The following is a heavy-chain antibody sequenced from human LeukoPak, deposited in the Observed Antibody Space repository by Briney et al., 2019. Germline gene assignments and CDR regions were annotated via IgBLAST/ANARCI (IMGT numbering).Heavy chain of an antibody. CDR1: GFTFSSYT. J-gene: IGHJ4*02. V-gene: IGHV3-23*01. CDR3: AKDSAAVGGPTTD. CDR2: ISGSGGIT. D-gene: IGHD6-13*01. Sequence: GGSLRLSCAASGFTFSSYTMSWVRQAPGKGKEWVSLISGSGGITYYADSVKGRFTISRDNSKNTLYLQMDSLRAEDTAVYYCAKDSAAVGGPTTDWGQGTLVSVSS.